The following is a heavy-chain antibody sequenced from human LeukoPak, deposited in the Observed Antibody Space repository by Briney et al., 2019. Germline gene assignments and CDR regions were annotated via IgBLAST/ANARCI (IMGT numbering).Heavy chain of an antibody. CDR1: GFTFSSYG. J-gene: IGHJ4*02. CDR3: AKVGGVGAISFALEK. CDR2: IRYDGSNK. V-gene: IGHV3-30*02. Sequence: GGSLRLSCAASGFTFSSYGMHWVRQAPGKGLEWVAFIRYDGSNKYYADSVKGRFTISRDNSKNTLYLQMNSLRAEDTAVYYCAKVGGVGAISFALEKWGQGTLVTVSS. D-gene: IGHD1-26*01.